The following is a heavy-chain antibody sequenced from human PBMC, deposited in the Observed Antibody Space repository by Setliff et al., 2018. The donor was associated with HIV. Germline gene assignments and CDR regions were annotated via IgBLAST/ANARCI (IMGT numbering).Heavy chain of an antibody. J-gene: IGHJ3*02. Sequence: PSETLSLTCTVSGGSISSGSYYWSWIRQPAGKGLEWIGRIYTSGSTNYNPSLKSRVTISVDTSKNQFSLKLSSVTAADTAVYYCARATPGYTYGSRHAFDIWGQGTKVTVSS. D-gene: IGHD5-18*01. V-gene: IGHV4-61*02. CDR3: ARATPGYTYGSRHAFDI. CDR1: GGSISSGSYY. CDR2: IYTSGST.